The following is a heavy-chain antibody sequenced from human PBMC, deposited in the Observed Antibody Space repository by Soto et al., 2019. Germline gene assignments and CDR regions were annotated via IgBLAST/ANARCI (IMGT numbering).Heavy chain of an antibody. CDR3: ARKLLLQQDYYGMDV. Sequence: SVKVSCKASGGTFSSYAISWVRQAPGQGLEWMGGIIPIFGTANYAQKFQGRVTITADESTSTAHMELSSLRSEDTAVYYCARKLLLQQDYYGMDVWGQGTTVTVSS. J-gene: IGHJ6*02. V-gene: IGHV1-69*13. CDR2: IIPIFGTA. D-gene: IGHD3-22*01. CDR1: GGTFSSYA.